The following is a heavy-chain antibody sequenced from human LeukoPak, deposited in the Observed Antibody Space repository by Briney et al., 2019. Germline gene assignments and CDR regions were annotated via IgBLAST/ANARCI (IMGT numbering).Heavy chain of an antibody. CDR3: ARARKYGTLPYFDY. CDR2: ISYDGSNK. D-gene: IGHD2/OR15-2a*01. J-gene: IGHJ4*01. V-gene: IGHV3-30*14. Sequence: GGSLRLSCVASGFIFNGNWMGWVRQAPGKGLEWVAVISYDGSNKYYADSVKGRFTISRDNSKNTLYLQMNSLRAEDTAVYYCARARKYGTLPYFDYWGQEPWSPSPQ. CDR1: GFIFNGNW.